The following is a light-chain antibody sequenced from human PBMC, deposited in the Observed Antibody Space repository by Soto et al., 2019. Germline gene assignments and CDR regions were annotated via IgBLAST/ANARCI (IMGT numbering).Light chain of an antibody. Sequence: ILRPQSPYSLSASTGDRVTITCRASQGISSYLAWYQQKPGKAPKLLIYAASTLQSGVPSRFSGSGSGTDFTLTISCLQSEDFATYYCQQYYSYPVTFGQGTKAAIK. J-gene: IGKJ1*01. CDR3: QQYYSYPVT. CDR2: AAS. CDR1: QGISSY. V-gene: IGKV1-8*01.